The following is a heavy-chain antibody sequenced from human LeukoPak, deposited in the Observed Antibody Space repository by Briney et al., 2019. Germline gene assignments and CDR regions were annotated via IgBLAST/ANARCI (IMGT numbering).Heavy chain of an antibody. Sequence: ASVKVSCKASGYTFTSYDINWVRQATGQGLEWMGWVSPDSGYTGYAQTFQGRVTLTRNTSVSTAFMELSSLRSEDTAVYYCEIYTGYDSFWGQGTLVTVSS. J-gene: IGHJ4*02. V-gene: IGHV1-8*01. D-gene: IGHD5-12*01. CDR3: EIYTGYDSF. CDR2: VSPDSGYT. CDR1: GYTFTSYD.